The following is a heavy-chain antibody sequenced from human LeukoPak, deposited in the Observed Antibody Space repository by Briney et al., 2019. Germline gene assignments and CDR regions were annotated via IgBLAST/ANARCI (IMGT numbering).Heavy chain of an antibody. J-gene: IGHJ4*02. CDR2: INPNTGDT. Sequence: ASVTVSCTASGYTFTGYYLHWVRQAPGQGLEWMGWINPNTGDTKYSQKFQGRVTMTRDTSISTAYMELSRLRYDDTAVYYCVRSGDGYKYNYWGQGTLVTVSS. CDR1: GYTFTGYY. CDR3: VRSGDGYKYNY. D-gene: IGHD5-24*01. V-gene: IGHV1-2*02.